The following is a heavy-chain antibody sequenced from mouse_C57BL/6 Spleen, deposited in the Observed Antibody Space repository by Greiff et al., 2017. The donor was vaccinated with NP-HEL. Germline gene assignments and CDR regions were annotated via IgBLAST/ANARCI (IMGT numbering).Heavy chain of an antibody. V-gene: IGHV1-39*01. J-gene: IGHJ3*01. D-gene: IGHD2-4*01. Sequence: VQLQQPGPELVKPGASVKISCKASGYSFTDYKMNWVKQSNGKSLEWIGVINPNNGTTSYNQKFKGKATLTVDQSSSTAYMQLNSLTSEDSAVYYCARGGLRPQAWFAYWGQGTLVTVSA. CDR3: ARGGLRPQAWFAY. CDR2: INPNNGTT. CDR1: GYSFTDYK.